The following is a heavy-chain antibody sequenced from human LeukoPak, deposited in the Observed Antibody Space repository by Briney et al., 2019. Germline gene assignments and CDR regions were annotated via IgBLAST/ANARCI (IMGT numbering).Heavy chain of an antibody. V-gene: IGHV4-59*01. CDR1: VFTLSNAW. CDR3: ARESGYEWGANWFDP. D-gene: IGHD5-12*01. CDR2: IYYSGST. J-gene: IGHJ5*02. Sequence: GSLRLSCAASVFTLSNAWVTWVRQVPGKGLEWVGYIYYSGSTNYNPSLKSRVTISVDTSKNQFSLKLSSVTAADTAVYYCARESGYEWGANWFDPWGQGTLVTVSS.